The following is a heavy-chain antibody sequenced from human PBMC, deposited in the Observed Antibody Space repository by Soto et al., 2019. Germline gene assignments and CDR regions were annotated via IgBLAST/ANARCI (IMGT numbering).Heavy chain of an antibody. CDR1: GFSFSSYS. V-gene: IGHV3-21*01. D-gene: IGHD2-15*01. J-gene: IGHJ6*02. Sequence: EVQLVESGGGLVKPGGSLRLSCAASGFSFSSYSMNWVRQAPGKGLEWVSSITSSSNDIYYADSVKGRFTISRDNAKNSLYLQMHSLRAEDTAVYYCARDTVVEVVVATFGMDVWGQGTTVTVSS. CDR2: ITSSSNDI. CDR3: ARDTVVEVVVATFGMDV.